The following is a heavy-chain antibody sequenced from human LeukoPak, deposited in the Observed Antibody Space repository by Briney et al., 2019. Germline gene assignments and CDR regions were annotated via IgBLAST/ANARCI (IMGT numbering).Heavy chain of an antibody. CDR3: AKDPPGRYYDFWSGYGDY. V-gene: IGHV3-23*01. Sequence: GGSLRLSCAASGFTFSSYAMSWVRQAPGKGLEWVSAISGSGGSTYYADSVKGRFTISRDNSKNTLYLQMNSLRAEDTAVYYCAKDPPGRYYDFWSGYGDYWGQGTLVTVSS. J-gene: IGHJ4*02. CDR1: GFTFSSYA. CDR2: ISGSGGST. D-gene: IGHD3-3*01.